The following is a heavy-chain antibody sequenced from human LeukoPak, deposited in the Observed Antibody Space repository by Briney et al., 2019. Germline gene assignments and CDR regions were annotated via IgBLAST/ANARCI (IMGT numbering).Heavy chain of an antibody. Sequence: GASVKVSCKASGGTFSSYAISWVRQAPGQGLEWMGRIIPILGIANYAQKFQGRVMITADKSTSTAYMEPSSLRSEDTAVYYCAGAWFGELLSAFDIWGQGTMVTVSS. V-gene: IGHV1-69*04. CDR1: GGTFSSYA. J-gene: IGHJ3*02. D-gene: IGHD3-10*01. CDR3: AGAWFGELLSAFDI. CDR2: IIPILGIA.